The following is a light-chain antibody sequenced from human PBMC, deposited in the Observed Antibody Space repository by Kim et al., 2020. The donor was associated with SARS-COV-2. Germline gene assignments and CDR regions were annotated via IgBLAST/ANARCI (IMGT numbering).Light chain of an antibody. CDR3: QQYKTWPRT. CDR2: DAS. CDR1: QSVSSN. Sequence: VYPGERATLSCRASQSVSSNLAWYQQKPGQAPRLLIYDASTRATAFPARFSGSGSGTEFTLTISSLQSEDFAVYYCQQYKTWPRTFGQGTKVDIK. J-gene: IGKJ1*01. V-gene: IGKV3-15*01.